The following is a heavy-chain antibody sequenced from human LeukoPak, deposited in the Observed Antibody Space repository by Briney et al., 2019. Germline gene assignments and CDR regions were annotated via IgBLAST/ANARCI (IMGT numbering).Heavy chain of an antibody. CDR2: INTDGSST. V-gene: IGHV3-74*01. J-gene: IGHJ4*02. Sequence: GGSLRLSCAASGFTFSAYWMHWVRQAPGKGLVWVSRINTDGSSTNYADSAKGRFTISRDNAKSTLYLQMNSLRAEDTAVYYCARGPILGWGQGTLVTVSS. CDR3: ARGPILG. CDR1: GFTFSAYW.